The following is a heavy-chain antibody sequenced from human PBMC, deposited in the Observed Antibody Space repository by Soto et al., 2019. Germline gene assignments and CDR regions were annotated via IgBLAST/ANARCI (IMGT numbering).Heavy chain of an antibody. V-gene: IGHV3-23*01. CDR2: ISGGGGST. J-gene: IGHJ4*02. CDR3: AKGGYSSSWYFDY. CDR1: GFTFSSYA. Sequence: GGSLRLSCAASGFTFSSYAMTWVRQAPGKGLEWVSAISGGGGSTYDADSVRVRFTISRDHSNNTLYLQMTSLRAVDRAVYYCAKGGYSSSWYFDYWGQGTLVTVSS. D-gene: IGHD6-13*01.